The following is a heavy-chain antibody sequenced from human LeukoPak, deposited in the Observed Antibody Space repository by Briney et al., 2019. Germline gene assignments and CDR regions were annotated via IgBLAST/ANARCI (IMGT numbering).Heavy chain of an antibody. CDR1: GGSINNYY. Sequence: SETLSLTCTVSGGSINNYYWSWIRQPPGKGLEWLGYIYYSGNTDYNPSLKSRVAISVDTSKNQFSLKLSSVTAADTAVYYCARSTGTTMFIDYWGQGTLVTVSS. V-gene: IGHV4-59*01. D-gene: IGHD3-10*02. CDR3: ARSTGTTMFIDY. J-gene: IGHJ4*02. CDR2: IYYSGNT.